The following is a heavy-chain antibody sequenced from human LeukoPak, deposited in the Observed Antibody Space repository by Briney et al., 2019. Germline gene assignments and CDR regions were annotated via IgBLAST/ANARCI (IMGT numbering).Heavy chain of an antibody. Sequence: GASVKVSCKASGGTFSSYAISWVRQAPGQGLEWMGGIIPIFGTSNYAQKFQGRVTITADESTSTAYMELSSLRSDDTAVYYCARVYYYDRSGYYNWFDPWGQGTLVAVSS. CDR3: ARVYYYDRSGYYNWFDP. CDR1: GGTFSSYA. V-gene: IGHV1-69*13. J-gene: IGHJ5*02. CDR2: IIPIFGTS. D-gene: IGHD3-22*01.